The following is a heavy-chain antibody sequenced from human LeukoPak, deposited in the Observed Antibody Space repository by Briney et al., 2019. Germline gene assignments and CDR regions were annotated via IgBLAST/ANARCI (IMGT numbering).Heavy chain of an antibody. D-gene: IGHD3-22*01. CDR1: GFTFSSYW. V-gene: IGHV3-7*01. CDR3: ARDRVDSSANGEFDY. CDR2: IKQDGSEK. Sequence: GGSLRLSCAASGFTFSSYWMSWVRQAPGKGLEWVANIKQDGSEKYYVGSVKGRFTISRDNAKNSLYLQMNSLRAEDTAVYYCARDRVDSSANGEFDYWGQGTLVTVSS. J-gene: IGHJ4*02.